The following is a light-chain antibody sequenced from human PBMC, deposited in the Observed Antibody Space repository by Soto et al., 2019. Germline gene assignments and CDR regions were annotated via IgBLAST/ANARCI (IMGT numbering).Light chain of an antibody. Sequence: QSALTQPASVSGSPGQSITISCTGASSDVGDYSYVSWYQHHPGQAPELLIYEVSNRPSGVSHRFSGSKSGNTASLTISGLQAEDEADYYCSSYTSISSLGGVFGGGTKLTVL. V-gene: IGLV2-14*01. CDR3: SSYTSISSLGGV. CDR2: EVS. J-gene: IGLJ3*02. CDR1: SSDVGDYSY.